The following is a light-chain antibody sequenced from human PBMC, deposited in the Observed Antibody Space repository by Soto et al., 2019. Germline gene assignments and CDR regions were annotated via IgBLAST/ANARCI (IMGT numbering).Light chain of an antibody. V-gene: IGKV1-5*03. CDR1: QSISSW. CDR2: KAS. CDR3: QQYNSYSRT. Sequence: DIQMTQSPSTLSASVGDRVTITCRASQSISSWLAWYQQKPGKAPKLLIYKASSLESGVPSRFSGSGSGTEFTLTISSLXXXXXXTYYCQQYNSYSRTFGQGTKVEIK. J-gene: IGKJ1*01.